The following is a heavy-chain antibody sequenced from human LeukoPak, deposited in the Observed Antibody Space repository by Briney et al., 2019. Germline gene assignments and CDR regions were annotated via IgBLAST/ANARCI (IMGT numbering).Heavy chain of an antibody. V-gene: IGHV1-24*01. D-gene: IGHD3-3*01. Sequence: ASVKVSCKASGYTFTGYYMHWVRQAPGKGLEWMGGFDPEDGETIYAQKFQGRVTMTEDTSTDTAYMELSSLRSEDTAVYYCAGGTYYDFWRYYYYGMDVWGQGTTVTVSS. CDR2: FDPEDGET. CDR3: AGGTYYDFWRYYYYGMDV. J-gene: IGHJ6*02. CDR1: GYTFTGYY.